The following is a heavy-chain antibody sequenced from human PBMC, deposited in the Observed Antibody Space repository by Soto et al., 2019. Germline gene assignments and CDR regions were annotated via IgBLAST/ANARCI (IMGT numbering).Heavy chain of an antibody. CDR1: GFTFSSYA. V-gene: IGHV3-23*01. D-gene: IGHD6-6*01. CDR3: GKVRSIAARLNWFDP. CDR2: ISGSGGST. Sequence: GGSLRLSCAASGFTFSSYAMSWVRQAPGKGLEWVSAISGSGGSTYYADSVKGRFTISRDNSKNTLYLQMNSLRAEDTAVYYCGKVRSIAARLNWFDPWGQGTLVTVSS. J-gene: IGHJ5*02.